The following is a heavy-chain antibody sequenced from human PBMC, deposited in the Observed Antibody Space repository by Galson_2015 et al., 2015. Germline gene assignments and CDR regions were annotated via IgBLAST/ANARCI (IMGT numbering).Heavy chain of an antibody. CDR3: AKEYCSSTSCYGGFDC. J-gene: IGHJ4*02. V-gene: IGHV3-23*01. CDR2: ISGSGGST. Sequence: SLRLSCAASGFTFSSYAMSWVRQAPGKGLEWVSAISGSGGSTYYADSVKARFTISRDNSKNTLYLQMNSLRAEDTAVYYCAKEYCSSTSCYGGFDCWGQGALVTVSS. CDR1: GFTFSSYA. D-gene: IGHD2-2*01.